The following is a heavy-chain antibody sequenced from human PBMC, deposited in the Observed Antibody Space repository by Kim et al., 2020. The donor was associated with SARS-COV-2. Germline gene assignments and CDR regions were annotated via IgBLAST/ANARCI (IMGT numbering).Heavy chain of an antibody. CDR2: ISYDGSNK. Sequence: GGSLRLSCAASGFTFSSYGMHWVRQAPGKGLEWVAVISYDGSNKYYADSVKGRFTISRDNSKNTLYLQMNSLRAEDTAVYYCAKADFDYWGQGTLVTVSS. V-gene: IGHV3-30*18. J-gene: IGHJ4*02. CDR1: GFTFSSYG. CDR3: AKADFDY.